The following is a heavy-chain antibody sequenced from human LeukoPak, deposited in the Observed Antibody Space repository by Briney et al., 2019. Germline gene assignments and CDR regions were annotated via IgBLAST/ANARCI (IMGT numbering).Heavy chain of an antibody. CDR3: ARVLSGYPEYFQH. J-gene: IGHJ1*01. D-gene: IGHD3-22*01. CDR1: GYTFTDYY. Sequence: ASVKVSCKTSGYTFTDYYMHWVRQAPGQGLEWVGWINPNSGGTNYAQKFQGRVTVTRDTSISTAYMELSSLRSDDTAVYYCARVLSGYPEYFQHWGQGTLVTVSS. CDR2: INPNSGGT. V-gene: IGHV1-2*02.